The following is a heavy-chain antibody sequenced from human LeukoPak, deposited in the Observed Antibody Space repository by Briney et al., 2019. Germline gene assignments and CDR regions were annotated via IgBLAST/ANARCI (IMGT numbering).Heavy chain of an antibody. J-gene: IGHJ4*02. V-gene: IGHV3-23*01. Sequence: GGSLRLSCAASGFTFTSYSMNWVRQAPGKGLEWVSTISGGGGSTYYADSVRGRFTISRDNSKNTLYLQMNSLRAEDTAVYYCAKSVPSSGWGWGQGTLVTVSS. CDR1: GFTFTSYS. D-gene: IGHD6-19*01. CDR2: ISGGGGST. CDR3: AKSVPSSGWG.